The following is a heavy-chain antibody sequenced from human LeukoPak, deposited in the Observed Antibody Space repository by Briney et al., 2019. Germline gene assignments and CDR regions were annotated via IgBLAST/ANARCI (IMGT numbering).Heavy chain of an antibody. J-gene: IGHJ4*02. D-gene: IGHD2-2*01. Sequence: GGSLRLPCAASGFTFSSYGMHWVRQAPGKGLEWVAVISYDGRNKHYPDSVKGRFTISRDISTDTLWLQMDSLRTEDTAVYYCAKGPLRGTAAAIDYWGQGTLVTVSS. CDR1: GFTFSSYG. CDR2: ISYDGRNK. V-gene: IGHV3-30*18. CDR3: AKGPLRGTAAAIDY.